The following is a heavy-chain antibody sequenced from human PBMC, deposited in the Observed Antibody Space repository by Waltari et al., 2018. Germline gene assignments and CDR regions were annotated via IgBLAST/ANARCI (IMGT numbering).Heavy chain of an antibody. CDR3: ARDKAARGWFDP. CDR2: IYTSGGT. CDR1: GGSISSGSYY. Sequence: QVQLQESGPGLVKPSQTLSLTCTVSGGSISSGSYYWSWIRQPAGKGLEWIGRIYTSGGTNNNPSLKSRVTISVDTSKNQFSLKLSSVTAADTAVYYCARDKAARGWFDPWGQGTLVTVSS. D-gene: IGHD6-6*01. V-gene: IGHV4-61*02. J-gene: IGHJ5*02.